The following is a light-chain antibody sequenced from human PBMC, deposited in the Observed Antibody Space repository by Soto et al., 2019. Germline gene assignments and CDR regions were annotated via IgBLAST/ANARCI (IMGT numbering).Light chain of an antibody. CDR1: SSDIGGYNY. V-gene: IGLV2-11*01. J-gene: IGLJ1*01. CDR3: SSYTNINTRACV. Sequence: QSALPQPRSVSGSPGQSVTISCTGTSSDIGGYNYVSWYQQHPGKAPKLMIYDVSQRPSGVPDRFSGSRSANTASLTISGLQAEDEAEYYCSSYTNINTRACVFGTGTKVTVL. CDR2: DVS.